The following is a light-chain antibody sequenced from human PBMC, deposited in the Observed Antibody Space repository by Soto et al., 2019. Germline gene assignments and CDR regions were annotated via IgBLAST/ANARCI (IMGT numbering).Light chain of an antibody. CDR1: SSDVGGYNY. V-gene: IGLV2-14*01. Sequence: QSALTQPASVSGSPGQSITISCTGTSSDVGGYNYVSWYQQHPGKAPKLMIYEVSNRPSGVSNRFSGSKSGNTASLTISGLQAEDEADYYCSSYTCRILVVFGGGTKLTVL. CDR2: EVS. J-gene: IGLJ2*01. CDR3: SSYTCRILVV.